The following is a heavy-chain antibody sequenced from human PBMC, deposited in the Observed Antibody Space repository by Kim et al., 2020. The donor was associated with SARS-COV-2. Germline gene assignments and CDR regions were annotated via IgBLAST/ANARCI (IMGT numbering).Heavy chain of an antibody. CDR3: ARRTIKVGLGFDH. CDR2: ISGSGSGT. J-gene: IGHJ5*02. V-gene: IGHV3-23*01. Sequence: GGSLRLSCADSGFSFSSYGMNWVRQAPGKGLEWVSTISGSGSGTYYADSVKGRFTISRDNSKNMLYLQMNSLRAEDTAVYYCARRTIKVGLGFDHWGQGTLVTVSS. D-gene: IGHD2-8*01. CDR1: GFSFSSYG.